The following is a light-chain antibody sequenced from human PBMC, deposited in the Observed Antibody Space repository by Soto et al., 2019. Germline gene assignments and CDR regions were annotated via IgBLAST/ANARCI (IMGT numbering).Light chain of an antibody. V-gene: IGKV1-5*01. CDR3: QLYNNYATWT. CDR1: QSISIW. J-gene: IGKJ1*01. Sequence: DIQMTQSPSTLSASVGDRVTITCRASQSISIWLAWYQQKPGKAPKVMIWNASTLQRGVPSRFSGSGSGTEFTLNISSLKLVHFSTYYRQLYNNYATWTLDQGTRVEIK. CDR2: NAS.